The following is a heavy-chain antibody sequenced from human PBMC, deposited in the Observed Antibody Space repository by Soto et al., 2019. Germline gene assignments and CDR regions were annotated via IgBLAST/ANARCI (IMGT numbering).Heavy chain of an antibody. D-gene: IGHD4-4*01. V-gene: IGHV3-23*01. CDR3: AKVGNSPHYYYYGMDV. CDR2: ISGRGGRT. Sequence: EVQLLESGGGLVQPGGSLRLSCAASGFTFSSYAMSWVRQAPGKGLEWVSAISGRGGRTYYADSVKGRFTISRDNSKNPLYLQMNSLRAEDTAVYYCAKVGNSPHYYYYGMDVWGQGTTVTVSS. CDR1: GFTFSSYA. J-gene: IGHJ6*02.